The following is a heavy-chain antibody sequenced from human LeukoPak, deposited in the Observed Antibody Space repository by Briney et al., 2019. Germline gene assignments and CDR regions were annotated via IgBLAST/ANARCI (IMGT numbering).Heavy chain of an antibody. CDR3: ASRAGYDSSVDY. J-gene: IGHJ4*02. CDR1: GGSISSYY. CDR2: IFPSGST. V-gene: IGHV4-4*07. Sequence: SETLSLTCTVSGGSISSYYWSWIRQPAGKGLEWIGRIFPSGSTNYNPSLKSRVTISVDTSKNQFSLKLSSVTAADTAVYYCASRAGYDSSVDYWGQGILVTVSS. D-gene: IGHD3-22*01.